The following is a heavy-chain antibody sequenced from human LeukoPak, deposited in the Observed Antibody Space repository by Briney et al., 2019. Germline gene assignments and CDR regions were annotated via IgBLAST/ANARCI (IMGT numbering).Heavy chain of an antibody. V-gene: IGHV4-31*03. D-gene: IGHD3-3*01. CDR2: IYYSGST. Sequence: SETLSLTCTVSGVSISSGGYYWSWIRQHPGKGLEWIGYIYYSGSTYYNPSLKSRVTISVDTSKNQFSLKLTSVTAADTAVYFCARAGGFFSPFGYWGQGTLVTVSS. CDR3: ARAGGFFSPFGY. J-gene: IGHJ4*02. CDR1: GVSISSGGYY.